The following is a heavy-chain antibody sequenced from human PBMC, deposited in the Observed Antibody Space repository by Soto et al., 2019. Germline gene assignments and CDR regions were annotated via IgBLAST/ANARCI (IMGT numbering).Heavy chain of an antibody. J-gene: IGHJ4*02. CDR2: IWYDGNNK. Sequence: QVPLVESGGGVVQPGRSLRLSCAASGFTFSSYGMHWVRQAPGKGLEWVAIIWYDGNNKYYADSVKGRFTISRDNSKXPLYLQMNSLRAEDTAVYYCARDPDRYSWNDSPPDYWGQGTLVTVSS. CDR1: GFTFSSYG. D-gene: IGHD1-1*01. CDR3: ARDPDRYSWNDSPPDY. V-gene: IGHV3-33*01.